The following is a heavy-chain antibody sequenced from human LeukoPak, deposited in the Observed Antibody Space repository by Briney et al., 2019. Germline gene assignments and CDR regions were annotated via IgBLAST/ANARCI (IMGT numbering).Heavy chain of an antibody. Sequence: NPSETLSLTCTVSGGSISSSSYYWGWIRQPPGKGLEWIGSIYYSGSTYYNPSLKSRVTISVDTSKNQFSLKLSSVTAADTAVYYCARDGIAARQGWFDPWGQGTLVTASS. CDR2: IYYSGST. D-gene: IGHD6-6*01. CDR3: ARDGIAARQGWFDP. V-gene: IGHV4-39*07. CDR1: GGSISSSSYY. J-gene: IGHJ5*02.